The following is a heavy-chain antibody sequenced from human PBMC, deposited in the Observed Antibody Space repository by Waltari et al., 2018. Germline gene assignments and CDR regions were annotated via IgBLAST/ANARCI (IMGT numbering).Heavy chain of an antibody. J-gene: IGHJ4*02. CDR2: VYHSGST. Sequence: QVQLQESGPGLVTPSETLSLTCSVSGYSISSGYYWGWIRQPPGKGLEWIGSVYHSGSTYYNPSLMGRAAISVDTSENQLSLKLSSVTAAETAVYYCVRDRLGGTYLYFDSWGQGTLVTVSS. CDR3: VRDRLGGTYLYFDS. V-gene: IGHV4-38-2*02. CDR1: GYSISSGYY. D-gene: IGHD1-7*01.